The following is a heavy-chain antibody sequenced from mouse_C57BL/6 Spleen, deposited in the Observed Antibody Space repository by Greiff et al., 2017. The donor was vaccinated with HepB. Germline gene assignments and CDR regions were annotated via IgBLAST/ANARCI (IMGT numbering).Heavy chain of an antibody. J-gene: IGHJ1*03. CDR1: GYTFTSYW. D-gene: IGHD4-1*01. CDR2: INPSNGCT. CDR3: ASQGKGWDFWG. V-gene: IGHV1-53*01. Sequence: VQLQQPGTELVKPGASVKLSCKASGYTFTSYWMHWVKQRPGQGLEWIGSINPSNGCTNYNEKGKGKATLTVDKTSSTAYMQLSSLTSEDSAVYDCASQGKGWDFWGWGTGATVTVAS.